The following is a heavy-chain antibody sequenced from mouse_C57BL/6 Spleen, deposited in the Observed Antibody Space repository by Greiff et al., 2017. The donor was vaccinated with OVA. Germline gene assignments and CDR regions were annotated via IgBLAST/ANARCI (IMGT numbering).Heavy chain of an antibody. V-gene: IGHV1-26*01. CDR2: INPNNGGT. D-gene: IGHD1-1*01. Sequence: VQLQQSGPELVKPGASVKISCKASGYTFTDYYMNWVKQSHGKSLEWIGDINPNNGGTSYNQKFKGKATLTVDKSSSTAYMELRSLTSEDSAVYYCARGDLVTTVVAFDYWGQGTTLTVSS. J-gene: IGHJ2*01. CDR3: ARGDLVTTVVAFDY. CDR1: GYTFTDYY.